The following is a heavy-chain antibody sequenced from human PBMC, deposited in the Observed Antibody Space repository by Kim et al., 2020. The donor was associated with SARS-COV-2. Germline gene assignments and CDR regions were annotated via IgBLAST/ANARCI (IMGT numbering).Heavy chain of an antibody. V-gene: IGHV3-33*06. Sequence: GGSLRLSCAASGFTFSSYGMHWVRQAPGKGLEWVAVIWYDGSNKYYADSVKGRFTISRDNSKNTLYLQMNSLRAEDTAVYYCAKDKGGRGFDYWGQGTLVTVSS. CDR1: GFTFSSYG. D-gene: IGHD2-15*01. CDR3: AKDKGGRGFDY. J-gene: IGHJ4*02. CDR2: IWYDGSNK.